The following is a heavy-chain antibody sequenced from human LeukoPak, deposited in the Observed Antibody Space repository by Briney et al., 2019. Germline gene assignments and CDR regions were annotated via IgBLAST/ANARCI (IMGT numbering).Heavy chain of an antibody. CDR1: GFTFSSYG. CDR2: IWHDGIYK. D-gene: IGHD4-17*01. V-gene: IGHV3-33*06. J-gene: IGHJ4*02. CDR3: AKRDYGNFDY. Sequence: PGWSLRLSCAASGFTFSSYGMHWVRQAPGKGLEWVAVIWHDGIYKYYADSVKGRFTISRDDSKNTLYLEMNSLRAEDTAVYYCAKRDYGNFDYWGQGTLVTVSS.